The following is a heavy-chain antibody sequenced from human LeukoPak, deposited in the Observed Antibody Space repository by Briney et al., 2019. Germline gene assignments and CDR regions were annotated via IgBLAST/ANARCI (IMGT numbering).Heavy chain of an antibody. CDR3: ARDPLTYYYGMDV. CDR1: GGSISSYY. J-gene: IGHJ6*02. CDR2: IYYSGST. Sequence: SETLSLTCTVSGGSISSYYWSWIRQPPGKGLEWIGYIYYSGSTYYSPSLKSRVTISVDTSKNQFSLKLSSVTAADTAVYYCARDPLTYYYGMDVWGQGTTVTVSS. D-gene: IGHD4/OR15-4a*01. V-gene: IGHV4-59*12.